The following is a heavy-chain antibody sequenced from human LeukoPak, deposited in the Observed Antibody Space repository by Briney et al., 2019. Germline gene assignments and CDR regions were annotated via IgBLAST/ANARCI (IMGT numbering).Heavy chain of an antibody. J-gene: IGHJ4*02. Sequence: PGGSLRLSCAASGFTFSSYWMHWVRQAPGKGLVWVSRINSDGRSAVYADSVKGRFTISRDNAKNTLYLQMDSLRAEDTAVYYCTRASTTDDYWGQGTLVTVSS. V-gene: IGHV3-74*01. CDR3: TRASTTDDY. CDR1: GFTFSSYW. D-gene: IGHD2/OR15-2a*01. CDR2: INSDGRSA.